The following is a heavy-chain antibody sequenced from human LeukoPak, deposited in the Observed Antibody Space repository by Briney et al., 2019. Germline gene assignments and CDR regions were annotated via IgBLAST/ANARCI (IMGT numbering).Heavy chain of an antibody. Sequence: SETLSLTCTVSGGSISSSSDYWGWIRQPPGKGLEWIGSIYYSGNTYYNPSLKSRVTISVDTSKKQFSLKLSSVTAADTAVHYCASTPSGSSAWYYFDKWGQGTLVTASS. CDR3: ASTPSGSSAWYYFDK. D-gene: IGHD6-19*01. J-gene: IGHJ4*02. CDR2: IYYSGNT. V-gene: IGHV4-39*01. CDR1: GGSISSSSDY.